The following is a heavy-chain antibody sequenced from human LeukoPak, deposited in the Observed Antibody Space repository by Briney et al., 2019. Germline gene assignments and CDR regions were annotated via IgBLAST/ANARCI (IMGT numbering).Heavy chain of an antibody. D-gene: IGHD1-1*01. CDR1: GFTFSSYA. CDR3: AREGLEPPYNWFDP. CDR2: ISYDGSNK. J-gene: IGHJ5*02. Sequence: GGSLRLSCAASGFTFSSYAMHWVRQAPGKGLEWVAVISYDGSNKYYADSVKGRFTISRDNSKNTLYLQMNSLRAEDTAVYYCAREGLEPPYNWFDPWGQGTLVTVSS. V-gene: IGHV3-30-3*01.